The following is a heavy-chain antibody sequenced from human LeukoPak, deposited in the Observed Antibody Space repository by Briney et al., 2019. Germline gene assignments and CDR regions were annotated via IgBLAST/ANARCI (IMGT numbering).Heavy chain of an antibody. CDR1: GLTFSSNW. CDR3: ARDFGYCSGGSCYTRMDV. Sequence: GRSLRLSCAASGLTFSSNWMSWVSQAPGKGLEWVSNIKADGGEKNYVDSVKGRFIISRDNAKNSLYLQMNSRRAEDTAVYYCARDFGYCSGGSCYTRMDVWGKGTTVTVSS. D-gene: IGHD2-15*01. CDR2: IKADGGEK. V-gene: IGHV3-7*01. J-gene: IGHJ6*03.